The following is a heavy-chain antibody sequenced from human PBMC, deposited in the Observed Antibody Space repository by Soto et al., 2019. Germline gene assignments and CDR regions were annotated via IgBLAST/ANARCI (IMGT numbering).Heavy chain of an antibody. J-gene: IGHJ6*02. V-gene: IGHV1-69*01. CDR3: ARDIVASAGRDYYGMDV. D-gene: IGHD5-12*01. CDR1: GGTFSSYA. Sequence: QVQLVQSGAEVKKPGSSVKVSCKASGGTFSSYAISWVRQAPGQGLEWMGGIIPIFGTANYAQKFQGRVTITADESTSKAYMELSSLRSEDTAVYYCARDIVASAGRDYYGMDVWGQGTTVTVSS. CDR2: IIPIFGTA.